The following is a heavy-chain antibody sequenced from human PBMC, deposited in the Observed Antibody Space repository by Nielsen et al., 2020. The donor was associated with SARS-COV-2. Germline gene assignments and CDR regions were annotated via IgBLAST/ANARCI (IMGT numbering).Heavy chain of an antibody. CDR2: IYYSGST. Sequence: SETLSLTCTVSGGSISSGDYYWSWIRQPPGKGLEWIGYIYYSGSTYYNPSLKSRVTISVETSKNQFSLKLSSVTAADTAVYYCASYIAAAGNIDYWGQGTLVTVSS. V-gene: IGHV4-30-4*01. CDR3: ASYIAAAGNIDY. J-gene: IGHJ4*02. D-gene: IGHD6-13*01. CDR1: GGSISSGDYY.